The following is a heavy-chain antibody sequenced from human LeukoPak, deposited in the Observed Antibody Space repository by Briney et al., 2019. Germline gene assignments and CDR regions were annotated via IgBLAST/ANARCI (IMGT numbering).Heavy chain of an antibody. Sequence: GRSLRLSCAASGFTFSSYAMHWVRQAPGKGLEWVAVISYDGSNKYYADSVKGRFTISRDNSKNTLYLQMNSLRAEDTAVYYCARDFRAVAAWGEVFDYWGQGTLVTVSS. D-gene: IGHD6-19*01. CDR2: ISYDGSNK. CDR3: ARDFRAVAAWGEVFDY. J-gene: IGHJ4*02. V-gene: IGHV3-30*04. CDR1: GFTFSSYA.